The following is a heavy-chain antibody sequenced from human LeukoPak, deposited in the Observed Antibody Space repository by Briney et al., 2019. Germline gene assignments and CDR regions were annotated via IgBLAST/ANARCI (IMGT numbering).Heavy chain of an antibody. Sequence: GGSLRLSCAASGFTFSSYWMHWVRQAPGKGLVWVSRINSDGSSTSYADSVKGRFTISRDKAKNTLYLQMNSLRAEDTAVYYCARGNVVTPPDYWGQGTLVTVSS. V-gene: IGHV3-74*01. CDR3: ARGNVVTPPDY. CDR2: INSDGSST. J-gene: IGHJ4*02. D-gene: IGHD1-14*01. CDR1: GFTFSSYW.